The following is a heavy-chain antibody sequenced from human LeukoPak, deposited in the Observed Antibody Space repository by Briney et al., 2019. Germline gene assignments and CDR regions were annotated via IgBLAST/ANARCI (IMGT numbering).Heavy chain of an antibody. CDR1: GGTFSSYA. CDR2: ISAYNGNT. V-gene: IGHV1-18*01. Sequence: ASVKVSCKASGGTFSSYAISWVRQAPGQGLEWMGWISAYNGNTNYAQKLQGRVTMTTDTSTSTAYMELRSLRSDDTAVYYCARGWAYGGNHPWDAFDIWGQGTMVTVSS. D-gene: IGHD4-23*01. CDR3: ARGWAYGGNHPWDAFDI. J-gene: IGHJ3*02.